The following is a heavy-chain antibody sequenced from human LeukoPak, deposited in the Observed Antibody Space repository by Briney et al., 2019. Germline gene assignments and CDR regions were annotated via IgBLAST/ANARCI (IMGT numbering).Heavy chain of an antibody. J-gene: IGHJ4*02. CDR2: LNPSGGRT. Sequence: ASVKVSCKAFGYTFTSHYMHWVRQAPGQGLEWMGILNPSGGRTTYAQKFKGRVTMTRDTSTSTVYMELSSLRSEDTAVYHCARDLIVDTVMGLFDYWGQGTLVTVSS. CDR3: ARDLIVDTVMGLFDY. D-gene: IGHD5-18*01. V-gene: IGHV1-46*01. CDR1: GYTFTSHY.